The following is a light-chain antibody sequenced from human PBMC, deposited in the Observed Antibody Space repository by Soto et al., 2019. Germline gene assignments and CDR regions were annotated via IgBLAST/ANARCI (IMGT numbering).Light chain of an antibody. J-gene: IGLJ2*01. V-gene: IGLV2-14*01. CDR1: SSDVGAYSY. CDR3: SSYTSSSLV. Sequence: QSALTQPASVSGSPGQSITISCTGTSSDVGAYSYVSWYQQHPGKAPKLMIYEVSNRPSGVSNRFSGSKSGNTASLTISGLQAEDEADYYCSSYTSSSLVFGGGTKLTVL. CDR2: EVS.